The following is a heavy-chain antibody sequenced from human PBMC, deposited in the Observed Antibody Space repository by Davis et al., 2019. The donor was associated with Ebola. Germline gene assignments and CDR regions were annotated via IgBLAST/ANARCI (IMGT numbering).Heavy chain of an antibody. V-gene: IGHV6-1*01. CDR1: PSPLSPFG. D-gene: IGHD5-12*01. Sequence: PSETLSLTCAISPSPLSPFGWNWIRQSPSRGLEWLGRTYYSSKWYNDYAVSVKSRITMNPDTSKNQFSLQLNSVTPEDTAVYYCARGWLRGWFDPWGQGTLVTVSS. CDR3: ARGWLRGWFDP. J-gene: IGHJ5*02. CDR2: TYYSSKWYN.